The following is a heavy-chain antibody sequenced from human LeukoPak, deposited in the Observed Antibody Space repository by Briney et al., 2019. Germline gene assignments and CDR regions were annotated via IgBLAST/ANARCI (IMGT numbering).Heavy chain of an antibody. CDR1: GFTFSDYS. J-gene: IGHJ4*02. Sequence: GGSLRPSCAASGFTFSDYSMSWIRQAPGKGLEWISYISSSSVYTHYADSVKGRFTISRDNAKNQLYLQMSSLRAEDTAVYYCASPPSDYGDYRFDYWGQGTLVTVSS. V-gene: IGHV3-11*03. CDR3: ASPPSDYGDYRFDY. CDR2: ISSSSVYT. D-gene: IGHD4-17*01.